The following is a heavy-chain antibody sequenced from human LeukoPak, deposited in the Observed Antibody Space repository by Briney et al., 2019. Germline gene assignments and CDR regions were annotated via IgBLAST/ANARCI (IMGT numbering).Heavy chain of an antibody. V-gene: IGHV4-38-2*02. CDR2: IYHSGST. CDR3: ARDDFSGYDPNWFDP. CDR1: GYSISSGYY. D-gene: IGHD5-12*01. Sequence: SETLSLTCTVSGYSISSGYYWGWIRQPPGKGLEWIGSIYHSGSTYYNPSLKSRVTISVDTSKNQFSLKLSSVTAADTAVYYCARDDFSGYDPNWFDPWGQGTLVTVSS. J-gene: IGHJ5*02.